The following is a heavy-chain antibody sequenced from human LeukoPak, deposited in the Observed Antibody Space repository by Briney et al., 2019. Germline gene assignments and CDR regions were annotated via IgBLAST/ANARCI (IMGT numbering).Heavy chain of an antibody. CDR1: GGSFSGYY. J-gene: IGHJ5*02. CDR2: INHSGST. CDR3: APTPPGFDP. Sequence: SETLSLTCAVYGGSFSGYYWGWIRQPPGKGLEWIGEINHSGSTNYNPSLKSRVTISVDTSKNQFSLKLSSVTAADTAAYYCAPTPPGFDPWGQGTLVTVSS. V-gene: IGHV4-34*01.